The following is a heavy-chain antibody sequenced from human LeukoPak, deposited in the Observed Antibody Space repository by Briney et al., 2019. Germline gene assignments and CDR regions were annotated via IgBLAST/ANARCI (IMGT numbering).Heavy chain of an antibody. J-gene: IGHJ4*02. CDR2: ISTSGRT. CDR1: GGSITSYK. D-gene: IGHD3-9*01. CDR3: ATSYDNKIVPFDC. V-gene: IGHV4-4*09. Sequence: SGTLSLTCTVSGGSITSYKWSWLRQPPGKGLEWIGFISTSGRTDYIPSLSSRVSMSVDTSKNQVSLKLNSVTAADTAVYYCATSYDNKIVPFDCWGQGILVTVSS.